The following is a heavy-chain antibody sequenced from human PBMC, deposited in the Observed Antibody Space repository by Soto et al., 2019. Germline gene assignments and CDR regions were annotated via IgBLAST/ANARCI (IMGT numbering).Heavy chain of an antibody. V-gene: IGHV2-26*01. D-gene: IGHD6-6*01. Sequence: QVTLKESGPVLVKPTETLTLTCTVSGFSLTDARMGVSWIRQPPGEALEWLAHIFSNDEEDYSTSLKSRLTISRDTSKSQGVLTVTNMDPVDTATYFCARIRGSSGNYYMDVWGKGTAVTVSS. CDR2: IFSNDEE. CDR1: GFSLTDARMG. J-gene: IGHJ6*03. CDR3: ARIRGSSGNYYMDV.